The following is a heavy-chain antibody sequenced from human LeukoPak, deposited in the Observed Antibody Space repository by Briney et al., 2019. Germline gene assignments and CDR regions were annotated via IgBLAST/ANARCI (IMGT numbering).Heavy chain of an antibody. Sequence: ASVKVSCKVSGYTLTELSMHWVRQAPGKGLEWMGGFDPEDGETICAQKFQGRVTMTEDTSTDTAYMELSSLRSEDTAVYYCATFRDDAGWFDPWGQGTLVTVSS. CDR3: ATFRDDAGWFDP. J-gene: IGHJ5*02. V-gene: IGHV1-24*01. CDR2: FDPEDGET. CDR1: GYTLTELS. D-gene: IGHD1-1*01.